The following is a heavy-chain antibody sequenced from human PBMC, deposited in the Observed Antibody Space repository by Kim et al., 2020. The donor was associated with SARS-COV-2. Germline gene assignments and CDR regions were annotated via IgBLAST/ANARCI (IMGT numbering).Heavy chain of an antibody. V-gene: IGHV3-15*01. Sequence: GGSLRLSCAASGFTFSNAWMSWVRQAPGKGLEWVGRIKSKTDGGTTDYAAPVKGRFTISRDDSKNTLYLQMNSLKTEDTAVYYCTTQTYGSGSSANKVSYYYYGMDVWGQGTTVTVSS. J-gene: IGHJ6*02. D-gene: IGHD3-10*01. CDR1: GFTFSNAW. CDR2: IKSKTDGGTT. CDR3: TTQTYGSGSSANKVSYYYYGMDV.